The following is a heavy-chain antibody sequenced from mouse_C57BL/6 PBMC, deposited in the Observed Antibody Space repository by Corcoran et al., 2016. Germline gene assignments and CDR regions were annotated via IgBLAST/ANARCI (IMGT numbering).Heavy chain of an antibody. V-gene: IGHV3-6*01. Sequence: DVQLQESGPGLVKPSQSLSLTCSVTGYSITSGYYWNWIRQFPGNKLEWMGYISYDGSNNYNPSLKNRISITRDTSKNQFFLKLNSVTTEDTATYYCARDRGDYYGSRYFDVWGTGTTVTVSS. D-gene: IGHD1-1*01. CDR3: ARDRGDYYGSRYFDV. CDR2: ISYDGSN. CDR1: GYSITSGYY. J-gene: IGHJ1*03.